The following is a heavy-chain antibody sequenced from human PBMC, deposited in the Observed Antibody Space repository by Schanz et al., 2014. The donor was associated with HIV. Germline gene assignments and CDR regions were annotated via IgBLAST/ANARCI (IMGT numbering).Heavy chain of an antibody. CDR2: VSGDYGKT. CDR1: GYTFSNYG. CDR3: ARITGEHYYAMDV. D-gene: IGHD3-16*01. V-gene: IGHV1-18*01. J-gene: IGHJ6*02. Sequence: QIQLVQSGGEVRKPGGSVMLSCKASGYTFSNYGVSWVRQAPGQGLEWMGWVSGDYGKTKYSQKFQARVTMTTDTSSSTAYMELRSLNSDDTAVYYCARITGEHYYAMDVWGQGTTVTVTS.